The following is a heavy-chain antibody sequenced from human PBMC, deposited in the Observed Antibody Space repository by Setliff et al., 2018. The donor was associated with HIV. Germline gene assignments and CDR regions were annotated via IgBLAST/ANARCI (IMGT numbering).Heavy chain of an antibody. D-gene: IGHD5-18*01. CDR3: ARERRWLEDHYYYMDV. V-gene: IGHV4-39*07. CDR2: IYHSGFT. J-gene: IGHJ6*03. Sequence: SETLSLTCSVSGGSISSSTYYWGWIRQPPGQGLEWIGSIYHSGFTYYNPSLKSRITLSVDKSKNQFSLKLKSMTVADTAKYFCARERRWLEDHYYYMDVWGNGTTVTVSS. CDR1: GGSISSSTYY.